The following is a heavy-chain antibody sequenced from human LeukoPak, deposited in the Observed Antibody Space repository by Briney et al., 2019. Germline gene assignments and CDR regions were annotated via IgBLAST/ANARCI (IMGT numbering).Heavy chain of an antibody. Sequence: GGSLRLSCAASGFTFSSYWLSWVRQAPGKGLEWVANIKQGGSEKYYVDSVRGRFTISRDNAKNSLYLQMNSLRAEDTAVYYCARDYSSSWYFDYWGQGTLVTVSS. CDR1: GFTFSSYW. CDR2: IKQGGSEK. CDR3: ARDYSSSWYFDY. J-gene: IGHJ4*02. D-gene: IGHD6-13*01. V-gene: IGHV3-7*01.